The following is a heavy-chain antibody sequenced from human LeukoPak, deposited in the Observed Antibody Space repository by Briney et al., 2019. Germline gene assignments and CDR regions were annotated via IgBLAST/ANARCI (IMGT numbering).Heavy chain of an antibody. CDR1: GFTVSNNY. CDR3: AKVDGGQSI. V-gene: IGHV3-53*01. CDR2: IHRGGTT. Sequence: GGSLRLSCAASGFTVSNNYMSWVRQAPGRGLEWVSLIHRGGTTYHADSVKGRFTISRDNSKYTVYFQMNSLRAEDTAVYYCAKVDGGQSIWGQGTLVTVSS. D-gene: IGHD6-6*01. J-gene: IGHJ4*02.